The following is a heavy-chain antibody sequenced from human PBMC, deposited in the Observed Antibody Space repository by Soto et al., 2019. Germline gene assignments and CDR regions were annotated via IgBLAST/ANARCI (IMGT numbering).Heavy chain of an antibody. Sequence: SETLSVTCAVYGGSFSGHYLSWIRQPTGKGLEWIGEINHSGSTNYNPSLKSRVTISVDTSKNQFSLKLSSVNAADTDVYYCARVIAVKRWWEPHHFDYWGQGTLVTVSS. J-gene: IGHJ4*02. V-gene: IGHV4-34*01. CDR3: ARVIAVKRWWEPHHFDY. D-gene: IGHD2-15*01. CDR2: INHSGST. CDR1: GGSFSGHY.